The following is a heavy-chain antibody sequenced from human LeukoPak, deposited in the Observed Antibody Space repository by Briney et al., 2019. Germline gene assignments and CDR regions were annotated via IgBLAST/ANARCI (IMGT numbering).Heavy chain of an antibody. D-gene: IGHD6-19*01. J-gene: IGHJ4*02. CDR1: GFIFSSYG. Sequence: PGGSLRLSCAASGFIFSSYGMHWVRQAPGKGLEWVAFIRYDGSNKYYADSVKGRFTISRDNSKNTLYLQMNSLRAEDTAVYYCAKDRGIAVAGTYYFDYWGQGTLVTVSS. V-gene: IGHV3-30*02. CDR3: AKDRGIAVAGTYYFDY. CDR2: IRYDGSNK.